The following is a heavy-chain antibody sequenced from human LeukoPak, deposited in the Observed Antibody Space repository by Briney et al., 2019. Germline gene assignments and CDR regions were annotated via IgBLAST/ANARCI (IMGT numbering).Heavy chain of an antibody. D-gene: IGHD3-22*01. CDR3: AREFYDRGGYYFSPMDV. CDR2: ISTYNGNT. CDR1: GYTFTSYG. V-gene: IGHV1-18*01. Sequence: ASVKVSCKASGYTFTSYGISWVRQAPGRGLEWMGWISTYNGNTNYAQRFQGRVTVTTDTSTRTAYLELRSLRSDDTAVYYCAREFYDRGGYYFSPMDVWGKGTTVTVSS. J-gene: IGHJ6*03.